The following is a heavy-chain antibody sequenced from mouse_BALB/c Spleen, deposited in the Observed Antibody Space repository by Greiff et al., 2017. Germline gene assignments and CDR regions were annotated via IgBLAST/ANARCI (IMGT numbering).Heavy chain of an antibody. J-gene: IGHJ1*01. Sequence: VQLQQSGAELVKPGASVKLSCTASGFNIKDTYMHWVKQRPEQGLEWIGRIDPANGNTKYDPKFQGKATITADTSSNTAYLQLSSLTSEDTAVYYCARTTATANWYFDVWGEGTTVTVSS. CDR2: IDPANGNT. CDR1: GFNIKDTY. CDR3: ARTTATANWYFDV. V-gene: IGHV14-3*02. D-gene: IGHD1-2*01.